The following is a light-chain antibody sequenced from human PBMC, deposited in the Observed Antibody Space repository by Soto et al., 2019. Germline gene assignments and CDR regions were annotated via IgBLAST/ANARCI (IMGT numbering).Light chain of an antibody. CDR1: SSNIGAGYD. V-gene: IGLV1-40*01. J-gene: IGLJ1*01. Sequence: QSVLRQSPSVSGAPGQRVTISCTGSSSNIGAGYDVYWYQQLPGTAPKLLIYGNSNRPSGVPDRFSDSKSGTSASLAITGLQAEDEADYYCQSYDSSLSGYVFGTGTKVTVL. CDR2: GNS. CDR3: QSYDSSLSGYV.